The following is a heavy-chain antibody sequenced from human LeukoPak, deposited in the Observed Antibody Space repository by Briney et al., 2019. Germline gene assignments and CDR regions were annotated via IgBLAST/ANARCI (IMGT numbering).Heavy chain of an antibody. J-gene: IGHJ5*02. V-gene: IGHV1-18*01. CDR1: GYTFTNYG. D-gene: IGHD4-23*01. Sequence: ASVKVSCKSSGYTFTNYGISWVRQAAGQGLEWMGWISTYNGNTNYAQKLQGRVTMTTDTSTSTAYMELRSLRSDDTAVYYCARGRAVVRSRTHNWFDPWGQGTLVTVSS. CDR2: ISTYNGNT. CDR3: ARGRAVVRSRTHNWFDP.